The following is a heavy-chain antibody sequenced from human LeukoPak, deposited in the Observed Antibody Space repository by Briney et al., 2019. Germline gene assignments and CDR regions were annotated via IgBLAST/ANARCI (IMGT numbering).Heavy chain of an antibody. V-gene: IGHV1-2*02. CDR2: INPNSGGT. Sequence: GASVKVSCKASGYTFTGYYMHWVRQAPGQGLEWMGWINPNSGGTNYAQKFQGRVTMTRDTSISTAYMELSRLRSDDTAVYYCARFPRYCSSTSCYIPFDYWGQGTLVTVSS. CDR3: ARFPRYCSSTSCYIPFDY. J-gene: IGHJ4*02. CDR1: GYTFTGYY. D-gene: IGHD2-2*02.